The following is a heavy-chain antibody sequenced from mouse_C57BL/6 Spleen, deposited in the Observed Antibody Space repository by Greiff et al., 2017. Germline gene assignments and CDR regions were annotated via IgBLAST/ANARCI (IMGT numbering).Heavy chain of an antibody. Sequence: EVMLVESGGGLVKPGGSLKLSCAASGFTFSDYGMHWVRQAPEKGLEWVAYISSGSSTIYYADTVKGRFTISRDNAKNTLFLQMTSLRSEDTAMYYCARDGNYVLDYWGQGTTLTVSS. V-gene: IGHV5-17*01. CDR2: ISSGSSTI. J-gene: IGHJ2*01. CDR1: GFTFSDYG. D-gene: IGHD2-1*01. CDR3: ARDGNYVLDY.